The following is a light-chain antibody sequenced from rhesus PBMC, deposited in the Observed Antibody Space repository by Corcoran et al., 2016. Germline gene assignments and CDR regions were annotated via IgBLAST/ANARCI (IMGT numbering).Light chain of an antibody. CDR3: CSYRIGNTFI. V-gene: IGLV2S9*01. CDR2: DVS. J-gene: IGLJ1*01. CDR1: SSAIGHDKD. Sequence: QSALTQPPSVSKSLGQSVTIPCIGTSSAIGHDKDVYWYQQHPDAAPRLLIYDVSERPSGVSDRFSGFKSDNTASLTISGLQTEDEADYYCCSYRIGNTFIFGSGTRLTVL.